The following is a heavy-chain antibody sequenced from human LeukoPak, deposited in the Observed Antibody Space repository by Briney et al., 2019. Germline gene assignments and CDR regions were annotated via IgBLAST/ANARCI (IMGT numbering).Heavy chain of an antibody. V-gene: IGHV4-39*02. D-gene: IGHD2-15*01. CDR3: ARESDIVVVVAASLGAFDI. J-gene: IGHJ3*02. CDR2: IHYSGST. Sequence: PSETLSLTCTVSGGSISSSSYYWGWIRQPPGKGLEWIGSIHYSGSTYDNPSLKSRVTISVDTSKNQFSLKLSSVTAADTAVYYCARESDIVVVVAASLGAFDIWGQGTMVTVSS. CDR1: GGSISSSSYY.